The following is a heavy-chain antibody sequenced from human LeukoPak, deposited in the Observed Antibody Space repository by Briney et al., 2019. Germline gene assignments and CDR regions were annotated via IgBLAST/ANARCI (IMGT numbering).Heavy chain of an antibody. CDR2: IYYSGST. CDR1: GGSISSYY. D-gene: IGHD6-19*01. J-gene: IGHJ4*02. Sequence: SETLSLTYTVSGGSISSYYWSWIRQPPGKGLEWIGYIYYSGSTNYNPSLKSRVTISVDTSKNQFSLKLSSVTAADTAVYYCATRSYSSGWDFDYWGQGTLVTVSS. V-gene: IGHV4-59*08. CDR3: ATRSYSSGWDFDY.